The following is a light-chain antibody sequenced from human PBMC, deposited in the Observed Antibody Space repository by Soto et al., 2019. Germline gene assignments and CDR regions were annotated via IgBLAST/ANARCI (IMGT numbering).Light chain of an antibody. CDR2: DAS. CDR1: QSISSW. CDR3: QQYNSYPLT. J-gene: IGKJ4*01. V-gene: IGKV1-5*01. Sequence: DIQMTQSPSTLSASVGDRVTITCRASQSISSWLAWYQQKPGKAPKLLIYDASSLESGVPSRFRGSGSGTEFTLTISRLQTDDFSTYYCQQYNSYPLTFGGGTKVDIK.